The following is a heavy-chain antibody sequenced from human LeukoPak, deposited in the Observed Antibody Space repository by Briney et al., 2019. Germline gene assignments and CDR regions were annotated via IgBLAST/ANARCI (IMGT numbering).Heavy chain of an antibody. CDR2: ISYDGSNK. J-gene: IGHJ6*03. D-gene: IGHD6-13*01. V-gene: IGHV3-30*18. CDR3: AKDERRVTYSSSWYADYYYYMDV. Sequence: GGSLRLSCAASGFTFSSYGMHWVRQAPGKGLEWVAVISYDGSNKYYADSVKGRFTISRDNSKNTLYLQMNSLRAEDTAVYYCAKDERRVTYSSSWYADYYYYMDVWGKGTTVTVSS. CDR1: GFTFSSYG.